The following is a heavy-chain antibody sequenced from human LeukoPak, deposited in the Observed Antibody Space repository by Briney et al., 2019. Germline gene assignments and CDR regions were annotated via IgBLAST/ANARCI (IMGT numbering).Heavy chain of an antibody. D-gene: IGHD2-2*01. CDR2: IKEDGSEK. Sequence: LPGGSLRLPCAASGFTFRSYWMSWVRQTPGKGLEWVANIKEDGSEKYYVDPVKGRFTISRDNAKNSLYLQMNSLGAEDTAVYYCARSASYYYYYMDVWGKGTTVTVSS. CDR1: GFTFRSYW. V-gene: IGHV3-7*01. CDR3: ARSASYYYYYMDV. J-gene: IGHJ6*03.